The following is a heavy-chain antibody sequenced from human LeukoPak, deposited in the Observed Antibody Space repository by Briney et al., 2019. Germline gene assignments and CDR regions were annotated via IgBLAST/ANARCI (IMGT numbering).Heavy chain of an antibody. CDR2: IGADGHYT. CDR3: ARDGAYSTIFY. Sequence: GGSLRLSCTASTFSFANHEMTWVRQAPGKGLDWVSNIGADGHYTFYADSVKGRFTISRDNSKNTVYLQMNSLRAEDTAVYYCARDGAYSTIFYWGQGTLVTVSS. D-gene: IGHD3-3*01. CDR1: TFSFANHE. V-gene: IGHV3-23*01. J-gene: IGHJ4*01.